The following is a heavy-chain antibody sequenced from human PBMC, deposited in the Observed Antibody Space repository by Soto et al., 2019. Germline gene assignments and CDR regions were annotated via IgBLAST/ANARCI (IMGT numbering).Heavy chain of an antibody. CDR1: GGSISSSSYY. CDR3: ATSHCSGGSCYWHWFDP. J-gene: IGHJ5*02. V-gene: IGHV4-39*01. CDR2: IYYSGST. Sequence: PWETLSLTCTVSGGSISSSSYYWGWIRQPPGKGLEWIGSIYYSGSTYYNPSLKSRVTISVDTSKNQFSLKLSSVTAADTAVYYCATSHCSGGSCYWHWFDPWGQGTLVTVSS. D-gene: IGHD2-15*01.